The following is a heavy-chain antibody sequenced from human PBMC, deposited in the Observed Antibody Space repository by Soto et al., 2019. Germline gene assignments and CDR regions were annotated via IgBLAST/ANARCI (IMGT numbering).Heavy chain of an antibody. D-gene: IGHD2-2*01. V-gene: IGHV4-34*01. Sequence: SETLSLTCAVYGGSFSGYYWSWIRQPPGKGLEWIGYINHSGSTNYNPSLKSRVTISVDTSKNQFSLKLSSVTAADTAVYYCASTGYCSSTSCEPFDYWGQGTLVTVSS. CDR1: GGSFSGYY. CDR3: ASTGYCSSTSCEPFDY. CDR2: INHSGST. J-gene: IGHJ4*02.